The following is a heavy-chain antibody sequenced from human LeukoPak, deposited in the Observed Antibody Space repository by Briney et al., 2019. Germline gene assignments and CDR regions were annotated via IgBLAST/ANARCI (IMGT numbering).Heavy chain of an antibody. CDR2: INAGNGNT. Sequence: LRASVKVSCKASGYTFTSYAMHWVRQAPGQRLEWMGWINAGNGNTKYSQKFQGRVTITRDTSASTAYMELSSLRSEDTAVYYCASSSLPSYGDPSISPFDIWGQGTMVTVSS. CDR1: GYTFTSYA. D-gene: IGHD2-2*01. CDR3: ASSSLPSYGDPSISPFDI. V-gene: IGHV1-3*01. J-gene: IGHJ3*02.